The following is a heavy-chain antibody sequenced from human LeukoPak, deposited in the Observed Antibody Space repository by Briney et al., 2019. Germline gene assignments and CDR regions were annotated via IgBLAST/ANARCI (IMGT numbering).Heavy chain of an antibody. CDR2: INPNSGGT. CDR3: ARGTGIAAAGYMDV. V-gene: IGHV1-2*02. Sequence: GSVKVSCKASGYTFTGYYMHWVRQAPGQGLEWMGWINPNSGGTNYAQKFQGRVTMTRDTSISTAYMELSRLRSDDTAVYYCARGTGIAAAGYMDVWGKGTTVTVSS. J-gene: IGHJ6*03. CDR1: GYTFTGYY. D-gene: IGHD6-13*01.